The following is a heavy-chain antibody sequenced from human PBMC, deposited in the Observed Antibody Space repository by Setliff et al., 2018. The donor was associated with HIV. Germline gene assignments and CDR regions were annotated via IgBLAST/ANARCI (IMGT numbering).Heavy chain of an antibody. J-gene: IGHJ4*02. CDR2: IYTSRSG. Sequence: SETLSLTCTVSGGSISSGSHSWSWIRQPAGKGLEWIGHIYTSRSGNYNPSLKSRVTISVDMSKNQFSLKLSSVTAADTAVYYCARDGRFGESRDWGQGTLVTVSS. CDR1: GGSISSGSHS. D-gene: IGHD3-10*01. CDR3: ARDGRFGESRD. V-gene: IGHV4-61*09.